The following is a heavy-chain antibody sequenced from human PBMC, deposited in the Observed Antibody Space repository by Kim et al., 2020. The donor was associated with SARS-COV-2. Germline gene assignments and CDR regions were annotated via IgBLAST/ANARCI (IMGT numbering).Heavy chain of an antibody. CDR1: GGSFSGYY. CDR3: ARVGMASRCIDY. V-gene: IGHV4-34*01. D-gene: IGHD2-8*01. CDR2: INHSGST. J-gene: IGHJ4*02. Sequence: SETLSLTCAVYGGSFSGYYWSWIRQPPGKGLEWIGEINHSGSTNYNPSLKSRVTISVDTSKNQFSLKLSSVTAADTAVYYCARVGMASRCIDYWGQGTLVTVSS.